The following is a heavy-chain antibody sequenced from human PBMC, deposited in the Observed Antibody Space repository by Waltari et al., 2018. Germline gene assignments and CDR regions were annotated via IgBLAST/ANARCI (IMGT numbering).Heavy chain of an antibody. D-gene: IGHD3-16*01. V-gene: IGHV3-7*01. J-gene: IGHJ4*02. CDR1: GFTFSDHS. CDR2: MKQDGSEK. Sequence: EVQLVESGGGLVQPGGSLRLSCVASGFTFSDHSMSWVRQAPGKGLEWVANMKQDGSEKYYVDSVKGRFTISRDNAKNSLYLQMNSLRVEDTAIYYCARDHWGPGDYWGQGTLVTVS. CDR3: ARDHWGPGDY.